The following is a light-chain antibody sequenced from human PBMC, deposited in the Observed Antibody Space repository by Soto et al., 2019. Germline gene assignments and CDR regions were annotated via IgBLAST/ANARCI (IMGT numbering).Light chain of an antibody. V-gene: IGLV2-14*01. CDR2: EVS. CDR1: SSDVGGYNY. J-gene: IGLJ1*01. Sequence: QSALTQPASVSGSPGQSITISCTGTSSDVGGYNYVSWYQQHPGKAPKLMIYEVSNRPSGVSNRSSGSKSGNTASLTISGLQPEDEADYFCSSYGSTSTRYVFGTGTKLTVL. CDR3: SSYGSTSTRYV.